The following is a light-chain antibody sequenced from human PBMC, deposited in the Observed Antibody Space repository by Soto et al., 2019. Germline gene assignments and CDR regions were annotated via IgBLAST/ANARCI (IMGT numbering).Light chain of an antibody. V-gene: IGKV3-11*01. J-gene: IGKJ1*01. Sequence: EIVLTQSPATLSLSPGERATLSCRASHSVSNYLAWYQQKPGQAPRLLIYDVSTRATGIPARFSGSGSGTDFTLTISGLEPEDFAVYYCQHRSNWPTWTLGQGTTVEIK. CDR2: DVS. CDR3: QHRSNWPTWT. CDR1: HSVSNY.